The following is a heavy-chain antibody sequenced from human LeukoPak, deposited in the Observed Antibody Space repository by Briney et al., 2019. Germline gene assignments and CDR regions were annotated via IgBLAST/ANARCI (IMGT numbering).Heavy chain of an antibody. D-gene: IGHD5-12*01. J-gene: IGHJ4*02. CDR1: GGSFSGYY. Sequence: SETLSLTCAVYGGSFSGYYWSWIRQPPGKGLEWIGEINHSGSTNYNPSLKSRVTISVDTSKNQFSLKLSSVTAADTAVYSCARVSGYDFDVDYWGQGTLVTVSS. CDR2: INHSGST. V-gene: IGHV4-34*01. CDR3: ARVSGYDFDVDY.